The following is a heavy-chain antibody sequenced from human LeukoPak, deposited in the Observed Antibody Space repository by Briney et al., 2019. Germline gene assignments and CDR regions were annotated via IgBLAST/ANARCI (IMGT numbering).Heavy chain of an antibody. V-gene: IGHV3-7*01. CDR3: ARSSPDYDFWSGSGIFDY. CDR1: GFTFNTYG. D-gene: IGHD3-3*01. J-gene: IGHJ4*02. Sequence: TGGTLRLSCAASGFTFNTYGMNWVRQAPGKGLEWVANIQQDGSEKYYVDSVKGRFTISRDNAKNSLYLQMNSLRAEDTAVYYCARSSPDYDFWSGSGIFDYWGQGTLVTVSS. CDR2: IQQDGSEK.